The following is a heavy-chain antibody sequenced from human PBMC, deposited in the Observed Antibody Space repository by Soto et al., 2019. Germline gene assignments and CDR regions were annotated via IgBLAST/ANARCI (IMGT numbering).Heavy chain of an antibody. CDR1: GFTFSSYG. J-gene: IGHJ4*02. CDR3: AKAHDYDSITPNDY. D-gene: IGHD3-22*01. V-gene: IGHV3-30*18. Sequence: GGSLRLSCAASGFTFSSYGMHWVRQAPGKGLEWVAVISYDGSNKYYADSVKGRFTISRDNSKNTLYLQMNSLRAEDTAVYYCAKAHDYDSITPNDYWGQGTLVTVSS. CDR2: ISYDGSNK.